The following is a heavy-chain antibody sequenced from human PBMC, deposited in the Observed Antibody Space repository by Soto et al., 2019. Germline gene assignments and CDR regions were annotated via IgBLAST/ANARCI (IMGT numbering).Heavy chain of an antibody. D-gene: IGHD3-10*01. CDR3: ARLVYDTRLNYMYFDF. CDR1: GVSLTSGNW. Sequence: SETLSLTCAVSGVSLTSGNWWTWVRQSPQGGLEYIGEIFHDGTANYYPSFERRVAMSVDTSRNQFPLKLTSVTAADTAVYFCARLVYDTRLNYMYFDFWGPGTLVTVSS. J-gene: IGHJ4*02. CDR2: IFHDGTA. V-gene: IGHV4-4*02.